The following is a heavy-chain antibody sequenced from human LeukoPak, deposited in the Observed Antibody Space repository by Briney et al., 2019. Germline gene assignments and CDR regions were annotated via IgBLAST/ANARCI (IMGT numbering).Heavy chain of an antibody. CDR1: GGSISGTTSY. D-gene: IGHD3-10*01. V-gene: IGHV4-39*01. Sequence: PSETLSLTCTVSGGSISGTTSYWGWIRQPPGKGLQWIGSIYYSGNTYYNPSLKSRVTISVDTSKNQFSLTLNSVTAADTAVYYCETLLSAPRDSWGQGTLVTVSS. J-gene: IGHJ4*02. CDR2: IYYSGNT. CDR3: ETLLSAPRDS.